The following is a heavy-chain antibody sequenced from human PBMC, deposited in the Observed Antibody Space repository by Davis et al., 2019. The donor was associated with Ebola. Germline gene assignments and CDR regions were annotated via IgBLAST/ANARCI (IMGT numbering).Heavy chain of an antibody. CDR2: IDASNGNT. D-gene: IGHD3-9*01. CDR1: GYIFTSYS. CDR3: AREGYYDILTGYYVY. J-gene: IGHJ4*02. V-gene: IGHV1-18*01. Sequence: ASVKVSCKASGYIFTSYSISWVRQAPGQGLEWMGWIDASNGNTKYAQKVQSRVTMTTDTSTSTAYMELRSLRSDDTAVYYCAREGYYDILTGYYVYWGQGTLVTVSS.